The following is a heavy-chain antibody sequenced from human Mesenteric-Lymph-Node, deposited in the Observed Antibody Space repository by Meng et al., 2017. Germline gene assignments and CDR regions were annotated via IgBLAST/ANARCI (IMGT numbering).Heavy chain of an antibody. J-gene: IGHJ5*02. Sequence: GESLKISCVASGFTFDDYGMSWVRQVPGKGLEWVSSINWNGETTGYADSVKGRFTMSRDNTRNSFHLQMNSLRGEDTAFYYCARDLRGTYGHWFDPWGQGTLVTVSS. CDR1: GFTFDDYG. V-gene: IGHV3-20*04. D-gene: IGHD1-1*01. CDR2: INWNGETT. CDR3: ARDLRGTYGHWFDP.